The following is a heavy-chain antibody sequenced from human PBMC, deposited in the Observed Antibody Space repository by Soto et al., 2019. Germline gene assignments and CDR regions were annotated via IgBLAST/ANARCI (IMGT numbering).Heavy chain of an antibody. CDR1: GFTFSSYS. CDR3: ARGAGDYDFWSGYYKEGDY. D-gene: IGHD3-3*01. Sequence: GGSLRLSCAASGFTFSSYSMNWVRQAPGKGLEWVSSISSSSSYIYYADSVKGRFTISRDNAKNSLYLQMNSLRAEDTAVYYCARGAGDYDFWSGYYKEGDYWGQGTLVTVSS. CDR2: ISSSSSYI. J-gene: IGHJ4*02. V-gene: IGHV3-21*01.